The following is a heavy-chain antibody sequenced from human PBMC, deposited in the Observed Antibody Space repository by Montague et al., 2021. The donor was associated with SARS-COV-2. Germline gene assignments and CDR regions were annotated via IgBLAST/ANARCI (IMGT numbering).Heavy chain of an antibody. D-gene: IGHD3-3*01. Sequence: SETLSLTCAVYGGSFSGYYWSWIRQPPGKGLEWIGEINHRGSTNYNPSLKSRVIISVDTSKNQFSLKLSSVTAADTSVYYCARGTGPRSITRFGVLISEHVFDIWGQGTMVTVSS. CDR3: ARGTGPRSITRFGVLISEHVFDI. J-gene: IGHJ3*02. CDR2: INHRGST. CDR1: GGSFSGYY. V-gene: IGHV4-34*01.